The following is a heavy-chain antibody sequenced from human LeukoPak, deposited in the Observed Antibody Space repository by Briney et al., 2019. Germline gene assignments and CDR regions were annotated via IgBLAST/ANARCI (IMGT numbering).Heavy chain of an antibody. CDR1: GFTFDNYA. CDR2: ISWNSGSI. Sequence: PGGSLRLSCAASGFTFDNYAMHWVRQAPGKGLEWVSGISWNSGSIGYADSVKGRFTISRDNAKNSLYLQMNSLRAEDTALYYCAKADHYDFWSGPLNMDVWGQGTTVTVSS. D-gene: IGHD3-3*01. CDR3: AKADHYDFWSGPLNMDV. J-gene: IGHJ6*02. V-gene: IGHV3-9*01.